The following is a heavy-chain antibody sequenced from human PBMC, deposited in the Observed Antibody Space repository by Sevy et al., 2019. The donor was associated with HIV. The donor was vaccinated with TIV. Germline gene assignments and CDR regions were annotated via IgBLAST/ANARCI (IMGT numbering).Heavy chain of an antibody. CDR1: GVSISGSGYY. Sequence: SETLSLTCAVSGVSISGSGYYWGWIHQPPGQGLEWVAKMYYSGSTYYNPSLKSRVTMSVDTSKNQYALHLSSVTAADTSVYYCATIVGAWGTQVDYWGRGTLVTVSS. CDR3: ATIVGAWGTQVDY. CDR2: MYYSGST. D-gene: IGHD1-26*01. J-gene: IGHJ4*02. V-gene: IGHV4-39*01.